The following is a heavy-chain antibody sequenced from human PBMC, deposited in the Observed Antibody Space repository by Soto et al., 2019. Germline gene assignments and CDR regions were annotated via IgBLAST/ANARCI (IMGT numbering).Heavy chain of an antibody. Sequence: EVQLVESGGGLVQPGGSLRLSCAASGFTFSSYWMPWVRQAPGKGLVWVSRINSDGSSTSYADSVKGRFTISRDNAKNTLYLQMNSLRAEDTAVYYCAGDSAPYSGSYPMDVWGQGTTVTVSS. CDR1: GFTFSSYW. J-gene: IGHJ6*02. V-gene: IGHV3-74*01. D-gene: IGHD1-26*01. CDR2: INSDGSST. CDR3: AGDSAPYSGSYPMDV.